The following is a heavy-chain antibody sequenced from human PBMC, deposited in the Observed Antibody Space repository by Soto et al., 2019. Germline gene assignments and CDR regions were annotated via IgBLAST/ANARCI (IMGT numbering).Heavy chain of an antibody. D-gene: IGHD6-13*01. V-gene: IGHV4-31*03. Sequence: QVQLQESGPGLVKPSQTLSLTCTVSGAPMSSGDYSWNWIRQHPEKGLEWIGYINYRGTTFYNPSLKSRIAISADTSKNQFSLRLTSVTAADTAMYFCARDAPGAAPYWGQGTLVTVSS. J-gene: IGHJ4*02. CDR3: ARDAPGAAPY. CDR2: INYRGTT. CDR1: GAPMSSGDYS.